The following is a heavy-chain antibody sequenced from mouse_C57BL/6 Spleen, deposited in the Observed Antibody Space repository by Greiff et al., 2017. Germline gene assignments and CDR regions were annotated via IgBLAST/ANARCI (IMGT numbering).Heavy chain of an antibody. CDR2: INPNNGGT. V-gene: IGHV1-18*01. CDR1: GYTFTDYN. J-gene: IGHJ4*01. Sequence: VQLKQSGPELVKPGASVKIPCKASGYTFTDYNMDWVKQSHGKSLEWIGDINPNNGGTIYNQKFKGKATLTVDKSSSTAYMELRSLTSEDTAVYYCARNSIYYDYPNAMDYWGQGTSVTVSS. CDR3: ARNSIYYDYPNAMDY. D-gene: IGHD2-4*01.